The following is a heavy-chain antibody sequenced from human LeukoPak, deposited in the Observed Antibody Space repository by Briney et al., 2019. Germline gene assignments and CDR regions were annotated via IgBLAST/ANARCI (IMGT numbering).Heavy chain of an antibody. CDR1: GYTFTGYY. D-gene: IGHD1-26*01. J-gene: IGHJ3*02. CDR2: INPNSGGT. V-gene: IGHV1-2*04. CDR3: ARGNGGSYLNAFDT. Sequence: ASVKVSCKASGYTFTGYYMHWVRQAPGQGLEWMGWINPNSGGTNYAQKFQGWVTMTRDTSISTAYMELSRLRSDDTAVYYCARGNGGSYLNAFDTWGQGTMVTVSS.